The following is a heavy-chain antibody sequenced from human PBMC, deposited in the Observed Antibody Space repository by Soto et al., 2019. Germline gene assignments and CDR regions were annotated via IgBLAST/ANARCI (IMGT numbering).Heavy chain of an antibody. CDR1: GYTFTNYD. D-gene: IGHD3-22*01. J-gene: IGHJ2*01. V-gene: IGHV1-8*01. CDR2: MNPYSNNA. CDR3: ARGASYYYDKHGDYRNWYFDL. Sequence: QAQLVQSGTEVKKSGASVKVSCQASGYTFTNYDIFWMRQATGEGLEWMGWMNPYSNNAGYAEKFQGRVTMTRDTSTSTAYMELSGLTSEDTAVYYCARGASYYYDKHGDYRNWYFDLWGRGTLLRVSS.